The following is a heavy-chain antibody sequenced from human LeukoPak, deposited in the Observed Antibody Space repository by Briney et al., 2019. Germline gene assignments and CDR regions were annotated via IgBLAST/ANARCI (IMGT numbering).Heavy chain of an antibody. CDR2: IYYSGST. D-gene: IGHD6-19*01. CDR3: ARTSSGWLFDY. J-gene: IGHJ4*02. V-gene: IGHV4-31*03. Sequence: NPSETLSLTCTVSGGSISSGGYYWSWIRQHPGKGLEWIGYIYYSGSTYYNPSLKSRVTISVDTSKNRFSLKLSSVTAADTAVYYCARTSSGWLFDYWGQGTLVTVSS. CDR1: GGSISSGGYY.